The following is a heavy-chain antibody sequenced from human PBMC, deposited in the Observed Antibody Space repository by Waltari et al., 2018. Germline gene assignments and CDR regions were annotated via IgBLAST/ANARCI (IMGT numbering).Heavy chain of an antibody. V-gene: IGHV4-34*01. D-gene: IGHD3-22*01. J-gene: IGHJ4*02. CDR2: INHSGST. Sequence: QVQLQQWGAGLLKPSETLSLTCAVYGGSFSGYYWSWIRQPPGKGLEWIGEINHSGSTNSNPSLKSRVTISVDTSKNQFALKLSSVTAADTAVYYCARGGYDSSGYYLDYWGQGTLVTVSS. CDR1: GGSFSGYY. CDR3: ARGGYDSSGYYLDY.